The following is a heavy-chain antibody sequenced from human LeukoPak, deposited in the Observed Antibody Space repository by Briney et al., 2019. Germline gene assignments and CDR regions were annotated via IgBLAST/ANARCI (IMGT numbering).Heavy chain of an antibody. CDR2: ISSSGSTI. J-gene: IGHJ2*01. CDR3: ARVGDCSSTSCRLFANFYFDL. D-gene: IGHD2-2*01. V-gene: IGHV3-11*01. Sequence: GGSLRLSCAASGFTFSDYYMSWIRQAPGKGLEWVSYISSSGSTIYYADSVKGRFTISRDNAKNSLYLQMSSLRAEDTAVYYCARVGDCSSTSCRLFANFYFDLWGRGTLVTVSS. CDR1: GFTFSDYY.